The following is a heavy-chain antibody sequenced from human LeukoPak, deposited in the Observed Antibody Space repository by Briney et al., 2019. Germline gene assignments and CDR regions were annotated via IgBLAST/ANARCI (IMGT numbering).Heavy chain of an antibody. CDR2: IYYSGST. V-gene: IGHV4-59*01. J-gene: IGHJ4*02. CDR1: GGSISSYY. Sequence: PETLSLTCTVSGGSISSYYWSWIRQPPGKGLEWIGYIYYSGSTNYNPSLKSRVTISVDTSKNQFSLKLSSVTAADTAVYYCARYVWGSYPTFEDYWGQGTLVTVSS. CDR3: ARYVWGSYPTFEDY. D-gene: IGHD3-16*02.